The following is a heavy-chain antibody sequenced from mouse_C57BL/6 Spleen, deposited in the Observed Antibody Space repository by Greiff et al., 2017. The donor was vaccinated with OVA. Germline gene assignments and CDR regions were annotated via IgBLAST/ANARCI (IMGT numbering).Heavy chain of an antibody. CDR1: GFNIKDDY. D-gene: IGHD1-2*01. CDR2: IDPENGDT. CDR3: TTELLRL. Sequence: EVQLQQSGAELVRPGASVKLSCTASGFNIKDDYMHWVKQRPEQGLEWIGWIDPENGDTEYASKFQGKATITADTSSNTAYLQLSSLTSEDTAVYYCTTELLRLWGQGTTLTVSS. J-gene: IGHJ2*01. V-gene: IGHV14-4*01.